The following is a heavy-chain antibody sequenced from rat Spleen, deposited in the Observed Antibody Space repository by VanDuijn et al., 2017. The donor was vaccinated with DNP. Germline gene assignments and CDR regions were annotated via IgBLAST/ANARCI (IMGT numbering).Heavy chain of an antibody. D-gene: IGHD1-12*02. CDR2: ISYDGSST. J-gene: IGHJ3*01. V-gene: IGHV5-20*01. CDR1: GFTFSNYD. Sequence: EVQLVESGGGLVQPGRSMKLSCAASGFTFSNYDMAWVRQAPTKGLEWVASISYDGSSTYYRDSVKGRFTISRDNAKSTLYLQMDSLRSEDTATYYWTTSSYYYDGSYYPWGQGTLVTVSS. CDR3: TTSSYYYDGSYYP.